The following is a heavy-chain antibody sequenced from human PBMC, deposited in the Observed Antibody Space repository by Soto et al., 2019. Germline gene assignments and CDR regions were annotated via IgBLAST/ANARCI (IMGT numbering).Heavy chain of an antibody. CDR3: SGELDPSSRGMDV. CDR1: GGSISSSNW. J-gene: IGHJ6*02. D-gene: IGHD1-1*01. CDR2: IYHSGST. V-gene: IGHV4-4*02. Sequence: QVQLQESGPGLVKPSGTLSLTCAVSGGSISSSNWWSWVRQPPGKGLEWIGEIYHSGSTNYNPSLQSRVTISVDKSKNQFSLKLSSVTAADTAVYYCSGELDPSSRGMDVWGQVTTVTVSS.